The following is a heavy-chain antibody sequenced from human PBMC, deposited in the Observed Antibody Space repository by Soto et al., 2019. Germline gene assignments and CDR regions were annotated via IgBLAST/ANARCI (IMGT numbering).Heavy chain of an antibody. CDR1: GFTFSSYA. V-gene: IGHV3-23*01. CDR2: ISGSGGST. J-gene: IGHJ4*02. Sequence: PGGSLRLSCAASGFTFSSYAMSWVRQAPGKGLEWVSAISGSGGSTYYADSVKGRFTISRDNSKNTLYLQMNSLRAEDTAVYYCATYYDSSGYPTFDYWGQGTLVTVSS. CDR3: ATYYDSSGYPTFDY. D-gene: IGHD3-22*01.